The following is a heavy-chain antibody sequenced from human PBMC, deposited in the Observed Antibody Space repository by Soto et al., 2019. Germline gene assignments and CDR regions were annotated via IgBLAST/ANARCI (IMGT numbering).Heavy chain of an antibody. Sequence: PSGTLSLTCTVCGGSISSSRDYGGWIRQHPGKGLEWIGQINHSGSTNYSPSLKSRVTISVDTSKNQFSLKLSSVTAADTAVYYCARGQRIGVITTWFDYWGQGTLVTVS. CDR1: GGSISSSRDY. CDR2: INHSGST. CDR3: ARGQRIGVITTWFDY. D-gene: IGHD3-22*01. J-gene: IGHJ4*02. V-gene: IGHV4-39*07.